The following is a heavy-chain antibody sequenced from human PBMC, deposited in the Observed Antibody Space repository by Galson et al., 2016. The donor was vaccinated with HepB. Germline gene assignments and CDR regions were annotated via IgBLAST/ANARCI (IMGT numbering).Heavy chain of an antibody. J-gene: IGHJ4*02. CDR1: GGALNIGTYY. D-gene: IGHD6-19*01. Sequence: TLSLTCTVSGGALNIGTYYWSWIRQPAGKALEWIGRVYASGSSHYNPSLKRRVTMSVDTSKRQFYLRLTSVTAADTAVYYCASTVAVPDFYFDNWGQGTRVTVSS. CDR3: ASTVAVPDFYFDN. CDR2: VYASGSS. V-gene: IGHV4-61*02.